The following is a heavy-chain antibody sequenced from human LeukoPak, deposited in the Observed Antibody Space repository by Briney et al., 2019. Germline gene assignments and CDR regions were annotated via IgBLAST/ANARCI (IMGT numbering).Heavy chain of an antibody. D-gene: IGHD2-21*01. CDR3: VRERGPYNDFDI. CDR2: IWSDGKNK. CDR1: GFSFSNFG. V-gene: IGHV3-33*01. J-gene: IGHJ3*02. Sequence: PGGSLRLSCAASGFSFSNFGKHWVRQAPGKGLEWVSVIWSDGKNKFYADAVKGRFTIFRDNSKKTLDLQLNSLRAEDTALYYCVRERGPYNDFDIWGQGTMVTVSS.